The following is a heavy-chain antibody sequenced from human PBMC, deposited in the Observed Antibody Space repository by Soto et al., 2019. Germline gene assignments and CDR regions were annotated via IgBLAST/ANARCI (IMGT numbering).Heavy chain of an antibody. Sequence: SETLSLTCAVSGGSFSAYYWTWIRQPPGRGLEWIGEIDHSGSTNYNPSLEGRVTMSIDTAKNRFSLNVTSVTAADTAVYYCVRGLRYSGMDVWGQGTTVNVS. J-gene: IGHJ6*02. CDR2: IDHSGST. CDR3: VRGLRYSGMDV. D-gene: IGHD2-15*01. CDR1: GGSFSAYY. V-gene: IGHV4-34*01.